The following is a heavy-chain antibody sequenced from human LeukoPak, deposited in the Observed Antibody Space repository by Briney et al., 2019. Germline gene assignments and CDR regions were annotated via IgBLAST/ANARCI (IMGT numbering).Heavy chain of an antibody. CDR1: GITLSNYG. CDR2: ISGSGGRT. D-gene: IGHD3-10*01. CDR3: AKRGVVIRVILVGFHKEAYYFDS. J-gene: IGHJ4*02. V-gene: IGHV3-23*01. Sequence: GGSLRLSCAVSGITLSNYGMSWVHQAPGKGLEWVAGISGSGGRTNYADSVKGRFTISRDNPKSTLYLQMSSLRAEDTAVYFCAKRGVVIRVILVGFHKEAYYFDSWGQGALVTVSS.